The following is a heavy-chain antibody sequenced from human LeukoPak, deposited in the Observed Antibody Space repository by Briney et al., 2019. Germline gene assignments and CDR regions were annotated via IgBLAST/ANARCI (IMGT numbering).Heavy chain of an antibody. J-gene: IGHJ4*02. CDR3: ARDEGANFFDY. D-gene: IGHD1-26*01. V-gene: IGHV4-59*01. CDR1: GGSISSYY. CDR2: IYYSGST. Sequence: PSETLSLTCTVSGGSISSYYWSWIRQPPGKGLEWIGYIYYSGSTNYNPSLKCRVTISVDTSKNQFSLELSSVTAADTAVYYCARDEGANFFDYWGQGTLVTVSS.